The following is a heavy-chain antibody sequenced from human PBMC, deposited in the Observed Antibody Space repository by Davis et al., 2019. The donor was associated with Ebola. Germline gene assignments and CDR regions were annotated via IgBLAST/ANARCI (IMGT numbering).Heavy chain of an antibody. V-gene: IGHV3-30-3*01. CDR2: ISYDGSNE. D-gene: IGHD3-3*01. Sequence: PGGSLRLSCAASGFTVSNNHMHWVRQAPGKGLEWLAVISYDGSNEYYAVSVKGRFIVSRDNSKNTLSLQMNSLRGEDTAVYYCARVQNYDFWSGLGYWGQGVLVTVSS. CDR1: GFTVSNNH. J-gene: IGHJ4*02. CDR3: ARVQNYDFWSGLGY.